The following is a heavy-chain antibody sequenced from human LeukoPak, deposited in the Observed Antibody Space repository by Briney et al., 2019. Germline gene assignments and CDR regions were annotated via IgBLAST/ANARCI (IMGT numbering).Heavy chain of an antibody. J-gene: IGHJ4*02. CDR2: INHSGST. V-gene: IGHV4-34*01. Sequence: SETLSLTCAVYGGSFSGYYWSGIRQPPGKGLEWIGEINHSGSTNYNPSLKSRVTISVDTSKNQFSLKLSSVTAADTAVYYCARGLRWWGQGTLVTVSS. CDR3: ARGLRW. D-gene: IGHD4-23*01. CDR1: GGSFSGYY.